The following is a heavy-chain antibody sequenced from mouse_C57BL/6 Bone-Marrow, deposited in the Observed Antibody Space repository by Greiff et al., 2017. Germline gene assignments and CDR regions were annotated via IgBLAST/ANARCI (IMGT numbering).Heavy chain of an antibody. CDR2: IYPGDGDT. J-gene: IGHJ2*01. Sequence: VQLQQSGPELVKPGASVKISCKASGYAFSSSWMNWVKQRPGKGLEWIGRIYPGDGDTNYNGKFKGKATLTADKSSSTAYMQLSSLTSEDSAVYFCAREWDYDGLDYWGQGTTRTVSS. V-gene: IGHV1-82*01. CDR1: GYAFSSSW. D-gene: IGHD2-4*01. CDR3: AREWDYDGLDY.